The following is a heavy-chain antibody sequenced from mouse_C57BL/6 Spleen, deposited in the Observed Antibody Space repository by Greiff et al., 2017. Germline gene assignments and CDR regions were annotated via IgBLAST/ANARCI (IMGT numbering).Heavy chain of an antibody. CDR1: GYTFTSYW. D-gene: IGHD2-1*01. CDR2: IHPNSGST. J-gene: IGHJ2*01. V-gene: IGHV1-64*01. CDR3: ARSSTIFYFDY. Sequence: QVQLQQPGAELVKPGASVKLSCKASGYTFTSYWMHWVKQRPGQGLEWIGMIHPNSGSTKYNEQFKGKATLTVDKSSSTAYMQLSSLTSEDSAVYYCARSSTIFYFDYWGPGTTLTVSS.